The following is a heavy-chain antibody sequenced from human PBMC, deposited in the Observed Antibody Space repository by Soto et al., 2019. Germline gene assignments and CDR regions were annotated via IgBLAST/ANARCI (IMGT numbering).Heavy chain of an antibody. V-gene: IGHV4-39*01. CDR1: GGSISSSSYY. J-gene: IGHJ4*02. D-gene: IGHD3-10*01. Sequence: PSETLSLTCTVSGGSISSSSYYWDWIRQPPGKGLEWIATTYYSGSTYYNPSLKSRVTTSVDTAENQFSLKLSSVTAADTDVYCCARRYGGGSYFDYGGQGTRVTSPQ. CDR3: ARRYGGGSYFDY. CDR2: TYYSGST.